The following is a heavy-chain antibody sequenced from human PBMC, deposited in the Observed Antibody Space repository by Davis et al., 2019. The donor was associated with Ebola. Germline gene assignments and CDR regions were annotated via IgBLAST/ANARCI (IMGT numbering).Heavy chain of an antibody. D-gene: IGHD6-19*01. V-gene: IGHV4-59*01. Sequence: WVRQPPGKGLEWIGYIFHRGSTRPSVTNYNPSLKGQVTISGDTSKSQFTLNLNSVTAADTAVYYCATGAGFLIDYWGQGTLVTVSS. J-gene: IGHJ4*02. CDR3: ATGAGFLIDY. CDR2: IFHRGSTRPSVT.